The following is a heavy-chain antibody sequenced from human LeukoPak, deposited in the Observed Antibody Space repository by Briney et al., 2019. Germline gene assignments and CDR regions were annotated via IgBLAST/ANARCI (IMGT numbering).Heavy chain of an antibody. D-gene: IGHD1-1*01. CDR2: IYYNGST. V-gene: IGHV4-59*07. J-gene: IGHJ4*02. CDR3: ARVRNGARFFDY. CDR1: GYSITGYY. Sequence: SATLSLTCTVSGYSITGYYRRWVRQPPGKGLEWIGCIYYNGSTNYNPSLKSRVPISVDTSKSQFSLKLSSVTAADTAVYFCARVRNGARFFDYWGQGTLVTVSS.